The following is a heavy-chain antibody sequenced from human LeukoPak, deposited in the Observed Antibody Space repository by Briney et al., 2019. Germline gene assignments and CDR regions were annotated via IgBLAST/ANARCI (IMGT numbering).Heavy chain of an antibody. Sequence: ASVKVSCKASGYTFTSYGISWVRQAPGQGLEWMGWISAYNGNTNYAQKLQGRVTMTTDTSTSTADMELRSLRSDDTAVYYCARVGYFCSGGSCYGANWFDPWGQGTLVTVSS. CDR3: ARVGYFCSGGSCYGANWFDP. CDR1: GYTFTSYG. V-gene: IGHV1-18*01. J-gene: IGHJ5*02. CDR2: ISAYNGNT. D-gene: IGHD2-15*01.